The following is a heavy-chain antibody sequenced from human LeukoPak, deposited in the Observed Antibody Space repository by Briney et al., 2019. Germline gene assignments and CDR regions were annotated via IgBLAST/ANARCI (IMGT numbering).Heavy chain of an antibody. V-gene: IGHV3-23*01. CDR2: ISSSGGST. CDR1: GFTFSNYA. J-gene: IGHJ4*02. Sequence: PGGSLRLSCAASGFTFSNYAMSWVRQAPGKGLEWVSAISSSGGSTYYADSVKGRFTISRDNSKNTLYLQMNSLRAADTAVFYCARDATYYDSGRYYPADYWGQGTLVTVSS. D-gene: IGHD3-22*01. CDR3: ARDATYYDSGRYYPADY.